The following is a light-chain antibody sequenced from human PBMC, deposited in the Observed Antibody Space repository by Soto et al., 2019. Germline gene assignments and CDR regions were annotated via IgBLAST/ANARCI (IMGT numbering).Light chain of an antibody. CDR2: GAS. CDR1: QIIMRKY. Sequence: QGEKAALPFMSSQIIMRKYLAWYQQRFGQAPRLLIYGASTRATGIPARFSGSGSGTEFILTISCVESEDFAIYYCQQNNDWPTFGQGTRLEIK. J-gene: IGKJ5*01. V-gene: IGKV3-15*01. CDR3: QQNNDWPT.